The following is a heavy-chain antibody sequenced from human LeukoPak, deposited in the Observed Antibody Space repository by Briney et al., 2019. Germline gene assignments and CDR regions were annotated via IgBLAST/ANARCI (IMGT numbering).Heavy chain of an antibody. Sequence: GGSLRLSCAASGFTFSSYSMNWVRQAPGKGLEWVSSISSSSSYIYYADSVKGRFTISRDNAKNSLYLQMNSLRAEDTAVYYCARKCTGTSCLRGGYMDVWGKGTTVTVSS. D-gene: IGHD2-2*01. CDR3: ARKCTGTSCLRGGYMDV. CDR1: GFTFSSYS. V-gene: IGHV3-21*01. CDR2: ISSSSSYI. J-gene: IGHJ6*03.